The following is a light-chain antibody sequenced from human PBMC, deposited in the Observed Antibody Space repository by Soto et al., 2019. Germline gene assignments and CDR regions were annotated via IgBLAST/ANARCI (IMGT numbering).Light chain of an antibody. CDR3: SSYTSRSTLV. CDR2: EVT. Sequence: QSVLTQPPSVSGSPGQSVTISCTGTSIDFVTYNRVSWYQQPPGTAPKLMIYEVTNRPSGVSNRFSGSKSGNTASLTISGLQAEDEADYYCSSYTSRSTLVFGTGTKLTVL. V-gene: IGLV2-18*02. J-gene: IGLJ1*01. CDR1: SIDFVTYNR.